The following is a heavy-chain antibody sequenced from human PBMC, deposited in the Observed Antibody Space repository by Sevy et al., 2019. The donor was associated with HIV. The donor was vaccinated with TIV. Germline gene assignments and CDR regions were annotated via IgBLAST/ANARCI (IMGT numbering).Heavy chain of an antibody. J-gene: IGHJ4*02. Sequence: SGPTLVNPTQTLTLTCTFSGFSFSTSGVGVGWIRLPPGKALEWLALIFLDDDTRYSPSLQSRLTITKDTSKDQVVLKMANMDPVDTGTYYCAHRRSKGITITEFDFWGQGTPVTVSS. CDR1: GFSFSTSGVG. CDR3: AHRRSKGITITEFDF. V-gene: IGHV2-5*02. D-gene: IGHD3-9*01. CDR2: IFLDDDT.